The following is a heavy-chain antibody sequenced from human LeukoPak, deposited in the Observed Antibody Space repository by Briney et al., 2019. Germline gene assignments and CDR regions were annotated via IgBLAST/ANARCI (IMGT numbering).Heavy chain of an antibody. J-gene: IGHJ4*02. CDR1: GFTFSSYG. CDR3: ARDHPNCVGTDCLLFDY. V-gene: IGHV3-23*01. CDR2: ISGSGGST. Sequence: GGSLRLSCAASGFTFSSYGMSWVRQAPGKGLEWVSAISGSGGSTYYADSVKGRFTISRDNSKNTLYLRVNSLRAEDTAVYYCARDHPNCVGTDCLLFDYWGQGTLVTVSS. D-gene: IGHD2-21*01.